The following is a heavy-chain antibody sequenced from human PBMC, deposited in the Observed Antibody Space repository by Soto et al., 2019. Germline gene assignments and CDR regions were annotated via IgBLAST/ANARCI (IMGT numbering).Heavy chain of an antibody. V-gene: IGHV3-23*01. CDR3: ANVNGYCSGGSCYPV. CDR1: GFTFSSYA. D-gene: IGHD2-15*01. Sequence: RLSCAASGFTFSSYAMSWVRQAPGKGLEWVSAISGSGGSTHYADSVKGRFTISRDNSKNTLYLQMNSLRAEDTAVYYCANVNGYCSGGSCYPVWGQGTTVTVSS. CDR2: ISGSGGST. J-gene: IGHJ6*02.